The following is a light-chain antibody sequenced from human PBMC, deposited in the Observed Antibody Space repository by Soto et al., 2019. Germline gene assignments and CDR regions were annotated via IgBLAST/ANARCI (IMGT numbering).Light chain of an antibody. CDR2: EVT. V-gene: IGLV2-23*02. CDR1: SGDIGTYNL. CDR3: CSFAWSGTVV. J-gene: IGLJ1*01. Sequence: QSALTQPASVSGSPGQSIAISCTGTSGDIGTYNLVSWYQQHPGKAPKLMISEVTKRPSGVSDRFSGSKSGDTASLTISGLRTEDEADYYCCSFAWSGTVVFGTGTKLTVL.